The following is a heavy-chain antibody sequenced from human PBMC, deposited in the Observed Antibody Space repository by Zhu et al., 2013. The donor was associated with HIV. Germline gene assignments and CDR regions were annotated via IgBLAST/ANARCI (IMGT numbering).Heavy chain of an antibody. Sequence: QVQLVQSGAEVKKPGASVKVSCKASGYTFTGYYMHWVRQAPGQGLEWMGGITPIFATANYAQKFQGRVTITADESTNTVYMELSSLRSEDTAVYYCAKNGEWGCSTTNCYGYYYYGMDVWGQGTTVTVSS. V-gene: IGHV1-69*01. J-gene: IGHJ6*02. CDR1: GYTFTGYY. D-gene: IGHD2-2*01. CDR3: AKNGEWGCSTTNCYGYYYYGMDV. CDR2: ITPIFATA.